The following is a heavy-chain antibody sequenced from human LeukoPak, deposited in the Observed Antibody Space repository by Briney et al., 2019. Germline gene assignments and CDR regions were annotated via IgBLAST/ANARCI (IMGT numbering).Heavy chain of an antibody. D-gene: IGHD1-26*01. V-gene: IGHV4-39*07. J-gene: IGHJ4*02. CDR1: GGSITSSSYY. CDR3: ATNAGATYDY. CDR2: IYHSGST. Sequence: SETLSLTCTVSGGSITSSSYYWGWLRQPPGKGLEWIGSIYHSGSTYYNPSLKSRVTISVDTSKNQFSLKLSSVTAADTAVYYCATNAGATYDYWGQGTLVTVSS.